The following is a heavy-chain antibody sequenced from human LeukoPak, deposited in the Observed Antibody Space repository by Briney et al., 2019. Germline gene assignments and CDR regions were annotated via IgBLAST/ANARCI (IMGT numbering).Heavy chain of an antibody. V-gene: IGHV3-74*01. CDR3: VRDFRSADY. CDR1: GFTFSSYW. CDR2: INSDGSST. J-gene: IGHJ4*02. Sequence: GSLRLSCAASGFTFSSYWMHWVRPAPGKGLVWVSRINSDGSSTNYADSVKGRFTISRDNAKNTLYLQMNSLRADDTAVYYCVRDFRSADYWGQGILVTVSS.